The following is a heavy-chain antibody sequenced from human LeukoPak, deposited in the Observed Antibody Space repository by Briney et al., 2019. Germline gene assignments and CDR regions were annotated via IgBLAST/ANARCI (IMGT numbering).Heavy chain of an antibody. V-gene: IGHV1-46*01. Sequence: GASVKVSCKASGYTFTNYYMHWVRQAPGQGLECMGVINPSGGSTTYAQKFQGRVTMTTDTSTSTVYMDLSSLRSEDTAIYYCARAYGSGNYSHFDYWGQGTLVTVSS. D-gene: IGHD3-10*01. CDR3: ARAYGSGNYSHFDY. J-gene: IGHJ4*02. CDR2: INPSGGST. CDR1: GYTFTNYY.